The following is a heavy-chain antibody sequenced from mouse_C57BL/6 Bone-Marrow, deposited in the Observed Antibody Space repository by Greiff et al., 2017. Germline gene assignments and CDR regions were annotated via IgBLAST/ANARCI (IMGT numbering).Heavy chain of an antibody. Sequence: EVQGVESGGDLVKPGGSLKLSCAASGFTFSSYGMSWVRQTPDKRLEWVATISSGGSYTYYPDSVKGRFTISRDNAKNTLYLQMSSLKSEDTAMYYCARGDRRTWFAYWGQGTLVTVSA. J-gene: IGHJ3*01. V-gene: IGHV5-6*01. D-gene: IGHD2-14*01. CDR3: ARGDRRTWFAY. CDR2: ISSGGSYT. CDR1: GFTFSSYG.